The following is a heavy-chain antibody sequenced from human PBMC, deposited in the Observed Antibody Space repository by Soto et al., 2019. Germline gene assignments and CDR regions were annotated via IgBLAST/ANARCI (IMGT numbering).Heavy chain of an antibody. Sequence: QITLKESGPTLVKPTQTLTLTCSFSGLLLSSSGVGVGWIRQPPGKALEWLAAIYWDDDKRFSPSLKSRLTIINDTSKNQVVLTMTNMDLVDTGTYFCVYRDRPKLVPDYWGQGTLVTVSS. V-gene: IGHV2-5*04. CDR1: GLLLSSSGVG. J-gene: IGHJ4*02. CDR2: IYWDDDK. CDR3: VYRDRPKLVPDY. D-gene: IGHD1-1*01.